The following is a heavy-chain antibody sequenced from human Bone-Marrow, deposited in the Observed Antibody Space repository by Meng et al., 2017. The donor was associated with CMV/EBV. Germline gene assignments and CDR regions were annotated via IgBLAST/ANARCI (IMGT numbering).Heavy chain of an antibody. CDR1: GYTFTGYY. V-gene: IGHV1-69*05. CDR3: ARDHHCSSTSCYAFDY. Sequence: SVKVSCKASGYTFTGYYMHWVRQAPGQGLEWMGGIIPIFGTANYAQKFQGRVTITTDESTSTAYMELSSLRSEDTAVYYCARDHHCSSTSCYAFDYWGQGTLVTVSS. CDR2: IIPIFGTA. J-gene: IGHJ4*02. D-gene: IGHD2-2*01.